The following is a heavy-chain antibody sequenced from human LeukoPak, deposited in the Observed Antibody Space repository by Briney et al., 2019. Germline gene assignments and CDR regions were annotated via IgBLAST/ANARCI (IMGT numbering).Heavy chain of an antibody. CDR2: IYYSGST. D-gene: IGHD3-10*01. CDR1: GGSISSGDYY. J-gene: IGHJ4*02. CDR3: ARERAGVCDY. V-gene: IGHV4-30-4*01. Sequence: SETLSLTCTVSGGSISSGDYYWSWIRQPPGKGLEWIGYIYYSGSTYYNPSLKSRVTISVDTSKSQFSLKLSSVTAADTAVYYCARERAGVCDYWGQGTLVTVSS.